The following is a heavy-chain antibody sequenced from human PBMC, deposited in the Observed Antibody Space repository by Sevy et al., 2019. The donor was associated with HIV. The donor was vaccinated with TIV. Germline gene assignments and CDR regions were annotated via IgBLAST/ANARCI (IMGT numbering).Heavy chain of an antibody. V-gene: IGHV3-48*02. Sequence: GWSLRLTCAASGFTFSSYSMNWVRQAPGKGLEWVSYISRSSSTIYYADSVKGRFTISRDNAKNSLYLQMNSLRDEDTAVYYCARTYYYDSSRPYGMDVWGQGTTVTVSS. CDR3: ARTYYYDSSRPYGMDV. J-gene: IGHJ6*02. CDR2: ISRSSSTI. CDR1: GFTFSSYS. D-gene: IGHD3-22*01.